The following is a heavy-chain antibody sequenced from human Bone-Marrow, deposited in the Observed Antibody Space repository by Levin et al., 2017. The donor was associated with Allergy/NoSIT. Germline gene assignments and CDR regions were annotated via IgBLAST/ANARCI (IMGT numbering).Heavy chain of an antibody. J-gene: IGHJ4*02. V-gene: IGHV3-9*01. CDR1: GFTLGNHA. CDR3: SRDKGLRNGVLDD. D-gene: IGHD3-3*01. Sequence: SLKISCAASGFTLGNHAMHWVRQAPGKGLEWVSSISGNSGFLDFADPVRGRFTISRDNAKNSLYLRMKSLTVEDTAVYFCSRDKGLRNGVLDDWGQGTLVSVSS. CDR2: ISGNSGFL.